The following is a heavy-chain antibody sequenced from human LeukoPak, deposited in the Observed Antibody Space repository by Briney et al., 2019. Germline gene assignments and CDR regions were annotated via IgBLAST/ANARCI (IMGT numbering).Heavy chain of an antibody. CDR1: GGTFSSYA. J-gene: IGHJ4*02. V-gene: IGHV1-69*04. CDR3: ATDLGLTMIRGVFVK. CDR2: IIPILGIA. D-gene: IGHD3-10*01. Sequence: GASVKVSCKASGGTFSSYAISWVRQAPGQGLEWIGRIIPILGIANYAQKFQGRVTITADKSTSTAYMELSSLRSEDTAVYYCATDLGLTMIRGVFVKWGQGALVTVSS.